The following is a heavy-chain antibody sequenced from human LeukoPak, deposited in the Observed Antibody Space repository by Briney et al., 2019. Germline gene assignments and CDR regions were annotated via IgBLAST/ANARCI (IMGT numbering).Heavy chain of an antibody. D-gene: IGHD3-10*01. CDR3: ARGGSGTYLSHLRFDY. V-gene: IGHV4-59*01. CDR2: IYYSGST. J-gene: IGHJ4*02. CDR1: GGSISSYY. Sequence: SETLSLTCTVSGGSISSYYWSWIRQPPGKGLEWIGYIYYSGSTNYNPSLKSRVTISVDTSKNQISLKLSSATAADTAVYYCARGGSGTYLSHLRFDYWGQGTLVTVSS.